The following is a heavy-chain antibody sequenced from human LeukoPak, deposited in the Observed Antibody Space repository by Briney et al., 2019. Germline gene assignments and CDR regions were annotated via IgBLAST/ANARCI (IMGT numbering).Heavy chain of an antibody. Sequence: PGGSLRLSCEASGFPFRNYGMHWVRQAPGKGLEWVAVIWYDGRNKYYADSVKGRFTISRDNSKNTLYLEMNSLRAEDTAVYYCARDMTGEGADFDYWGQGTLVTVSS. V-gene: IGHV3-33*01. D-gene: IGHD7-27*01. CDR2: IWYDGRNK. CDR3: ARDMTGEGADFDY. J-gene: IGHJ4*02. CDR1: GFPFRNYG.